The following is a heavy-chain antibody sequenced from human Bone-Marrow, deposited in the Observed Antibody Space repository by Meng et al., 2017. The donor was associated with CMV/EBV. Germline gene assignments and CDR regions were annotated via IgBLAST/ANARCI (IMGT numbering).Heavy chain of an antibody. V-gene: IGHV4-34*01. Sequence: QVQLQDSGPGLLKPPETLSLTCAVYGGSFSGYYWSWIRQPPGKGLEWIGEINHSGSTNYNPSLKSRVTISVDTSKNQFSLKLSSVTAADTAVYYCARGPGRIVVITTPYDYWGQGTLVTVSS. CDR1: GGSFSGYY. D-gene: IGHD3-22*01. CDR3: ARGPGRIVVITTPYDY. CDR2: INHSGST. J-gene: IGHJ4*02.